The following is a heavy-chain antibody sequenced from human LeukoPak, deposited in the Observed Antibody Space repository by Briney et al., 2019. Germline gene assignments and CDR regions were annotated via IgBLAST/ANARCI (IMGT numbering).Heavy chain of an antibody. Sequence: SETLSLTCTVSGGSISSGGYYWSWIRQHPGKGLEWIGYIYYSGSTYYNPSLKSRVTISVDTSKNQFSLKLSSVTAADTAVYYCARETSRRDGYNVFDPWGQGTLVTVSS. CDR2: IYYSGST. D-gene: IGHD5-24*01. CDR1: GGSISSGGYY. CDR3: ARETSRRDGYNVFDP. J-gene: IGHJ5*02. V-gene: IGHV4-31*03.